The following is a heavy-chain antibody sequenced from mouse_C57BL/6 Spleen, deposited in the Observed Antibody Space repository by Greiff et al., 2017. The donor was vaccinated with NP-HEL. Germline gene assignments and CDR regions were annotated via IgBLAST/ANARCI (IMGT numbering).Heavy chain of an antibody. J-gene: IGHJ1*03. Sequence: QVQLQQSGAELVRPGTSVKVSCKASGYAFTNYLIEWVKQRPGQGLEWIGVINPGSGGTNYNEKFKGKATLTADKSSSTAYMQLSSLTSEDSAAYFCARSLYYGNWYFDVWGTGTTVTVSS. CDR2: INPGSGGT. V-gene: IGHV1-54*01. D-gene: IGHD2-1*01. CDR3: ARSLYYGNWYFDV. CDR1: GYAFTNYL.